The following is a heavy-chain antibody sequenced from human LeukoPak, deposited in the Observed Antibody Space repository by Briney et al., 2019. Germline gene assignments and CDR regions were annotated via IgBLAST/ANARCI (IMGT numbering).Heavy chain of an antibody. J-gene: IGHJ1*01. Sequence: SGTLSLTCTVSGGSISSSSYYWGWIRQPPGKGLEWIGEINHSGSTNYNPSLKSRVTISVDTSKNQFSLKLSSVTAADTAVYYCARASIAAAGPPLKYFQHWGQGTLVTVSS. D-gene: IGHD6-13*01. CDR2: INHSGST. CDR3: ARASIAAAGPPLKYFQH. CDR1: GGSISSSSYY. V-gene: IGHV4-39*07.